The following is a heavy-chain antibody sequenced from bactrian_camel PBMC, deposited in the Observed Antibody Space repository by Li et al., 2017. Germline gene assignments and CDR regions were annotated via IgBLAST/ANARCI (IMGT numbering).Heavy chain of an antibody. V-gene: IGHV3S53*01. J-gene: IGHJ4*01. CDR2: DNGVGTT. D-gene: IGHD1*01. Sequence: VQLVESGGGSVTAGGSLRLSCSPSGYGHITKCMGWFRQAPGKERDWVATDNGVGTTYYGDSVKGRFAISRDNAKNTVYLQMNSLKPEDSAMYYCTADRCLPGFDHRFVGESYRGRGTQVTVS. CDR3: TADRCLPGFDHRFVGESY. CDR1: GYGHITKC.